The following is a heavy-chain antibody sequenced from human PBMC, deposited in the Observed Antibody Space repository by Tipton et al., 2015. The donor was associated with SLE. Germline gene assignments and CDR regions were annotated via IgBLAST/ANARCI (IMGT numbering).Heavy chain of an antibody. CDR1: GGSISSGGYY. CDR3: ARDGTVTGDGMDV. Sequence: LRLSCTVSGGSISSGGYYWSWIRQHPGKGLEWIGYIYYSGSTYYNPSLKSRVTISVDTSKNQFSLKLSSVTAADTAVYYCARDGTVTGDGMDVWGQGTTVTVSS. V-gene: IGHV4-31*02. J-gene: IGHJ6*02. D-gene: IGHD4-17*01. CDR2: IYYSGST.